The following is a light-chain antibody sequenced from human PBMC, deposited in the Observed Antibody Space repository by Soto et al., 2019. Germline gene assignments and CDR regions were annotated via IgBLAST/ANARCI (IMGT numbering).Light chain of an antibody. V-gene: IGLV1-47*02. CDR1: SSNIGGTNY. CDR2: SNN. CDR3: ASWDDRLGAVI. Sequence: VLTQPPSAPGTPGQRVFISCSGSSSNIGGTNYAYWYQQLPGAAPKLLMHSNNLRPSGVPERISGSKSGTSASLAISGLRSEDEAVYYCASWDDRLGAVIFGGGTKVTVL. J-gene: IGLJ2*01.